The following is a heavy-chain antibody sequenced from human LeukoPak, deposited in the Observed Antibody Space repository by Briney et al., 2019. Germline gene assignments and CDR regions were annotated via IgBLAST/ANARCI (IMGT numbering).Heavy chain of an antibody. CDR2: ISAYNGNT. J-gene: IGHJ3*02. V-gene: IGHV1-18*01. D-gene: IGHD1-1*01. Sequence: GASVKVSCKASGYTFTSYGISWVRQAPGQGLEWMGWISAYNGNTNYAQKLQGRVTMTTDTSTSTAYMELRSLRSDDTAVYYCARSQNNWNDPHAFDIWGQGTMVTVSS. CDR1: GYTFTSYG. CDR3: ARSQNNWNDPHAFDI.